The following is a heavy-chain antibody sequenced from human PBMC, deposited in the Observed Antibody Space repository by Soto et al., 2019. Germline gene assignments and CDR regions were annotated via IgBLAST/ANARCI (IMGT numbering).Heavy chain of an antibody. CDR3: ARDFLFYDFWSGYTHNFDV. CDR1: GFIFSNYW. J-gene: IGHJ3*01. D-gene: IGHD3-3*01. CDR2: IKQDGSEK. Sequence: EVQLVESGGGLVQPGGSLRLSCAASGFIFSNYWMSWVRQTPGKGLEWVASIKQDGSEKSYVDSVKGRFTISRDNADNSLYLQMNSLRAEDTALYYCARDFLFYDFWSGYTHNFDVWGQGTMVTVSS. V-gene: IGHV3-7*01.